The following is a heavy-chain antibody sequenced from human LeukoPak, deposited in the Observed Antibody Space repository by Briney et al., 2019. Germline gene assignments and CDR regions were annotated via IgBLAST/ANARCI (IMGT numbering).Heavy chain of an antibody. CDR3: AKDPYSSSWIE. CDR2: ISGSGGST. Sequence: ETLSLTCAVYGGSFSGYYWTWVRQTPVKGLEWVSVISGSGGSTYYADSVKGRFTISRVNSKNTLYLQMNSLRAEDTAVYYCAKDPYSSSWIEWGQGTLVTVSS. D-gene: IGHD6-13*01. J-gene: IGHJ4*02. V-gene: IGHV3-23*01. CDR1: GGSFSGYY.